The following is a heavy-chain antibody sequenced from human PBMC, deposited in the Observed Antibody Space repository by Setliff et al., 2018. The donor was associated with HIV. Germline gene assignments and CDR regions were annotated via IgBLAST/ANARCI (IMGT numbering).Heavy chain of an antibody. CDR2: IIPILGVA. CDR1: GGTFSSYA. CDR3: VRGVQSPPHYSYYYMDV. Sequence: GASVKVSCKASGGTFSSYAISWVRQAPGQGLEWMGGIIPILGVANYAQRFQGKVTITADKSTSTAYMELTSLRFDDTAMYYCVRGVQSPPHYSYYYMDVWGEGTMVTV. V-gene: IGHV1-69*10. D-gene: IGHD3-3*01. J-gene: IGHJ6*03.